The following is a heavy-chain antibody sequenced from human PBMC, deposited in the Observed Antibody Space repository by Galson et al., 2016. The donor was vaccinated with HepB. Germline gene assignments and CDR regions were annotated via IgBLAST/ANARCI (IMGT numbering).Heavy chain of an antibody. J-gene: IGHJ4*02. CDR1: GGTFGNYA. Sequence: SVKVSCKASGGTFGNYAISWVRQAPGQGLEWMGGLIPLFTTPNYAQKFQGRVTITADESTSTAYMELSSLKSEDTAVYYCARLRNFGVVISSGYYFDYWGQGTLVTVSS. CDR3: ARLRNFGVVISSGYYFDY. V-gene: IGHV1-69*13. CDR2: LIPLFTTP. D-gene: IGHD3-3*01.